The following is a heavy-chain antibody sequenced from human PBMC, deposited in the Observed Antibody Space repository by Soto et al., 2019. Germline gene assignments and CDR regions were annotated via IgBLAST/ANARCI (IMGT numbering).Heavy chain of an antibody. V-gene: IGHV3-48*03. CDR2: ISSSGNIM. CDR1: GFTFSGYE. D-gene: IGHD3-16*02. Sequence: ESGGGLVQPGGSLRLSCVASGFTFSGYEMNWVHQAPGKGLEWVSYISSSGNIMYYADSVKGRFTISRYNAKNSLYLQMNSLRAEDTAVYYCARDIVSFFDYWGLGTLVTVSS. J-gene: IGHJ4*02. CDR3: ARDIVSFFDY.